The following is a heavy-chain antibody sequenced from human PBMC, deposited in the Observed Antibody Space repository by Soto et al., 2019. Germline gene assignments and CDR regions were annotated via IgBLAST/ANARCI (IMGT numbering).Heavy chain of an antibody. J-gene: IGHJ5*02. V-gene: IGHV4-30-4*01. D-gene: IGHD2-2*01. CDR3: ARAQVVPAAIKNPGPSRGKNWFDP. Sequence: PSETLSLTCTVSGGSISSGDYYWSWIRQPPGKGLEWIGYIYYSGSTYYNPSLKSRVTISVDTSKNQFSLKLSSVTAADTAVYHCARAQVVPAAIKNPGPSRGKNWFDPWGQGTLVTVSS. CDR2: IYYSGST. CDR1: GGSISSGDYY.